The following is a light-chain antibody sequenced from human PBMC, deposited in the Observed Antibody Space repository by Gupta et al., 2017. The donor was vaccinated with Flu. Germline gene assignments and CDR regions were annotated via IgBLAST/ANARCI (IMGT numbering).Light chain of an antibody. V-gene: IGKV1-12*01. CDR1: QRLHTW. Sequence: SVTITCRARQRLHTWLAWYQQKPGKTPNLLIYSASILHSGVPSRFSGSGFGTEFTLTINDLQPDDFATYYCQQANTFRPGLSFGGGTKVEIK. CDR2: SAS. CDR3: QQANTFRPGLS. J-gene: IGKJ4*01.